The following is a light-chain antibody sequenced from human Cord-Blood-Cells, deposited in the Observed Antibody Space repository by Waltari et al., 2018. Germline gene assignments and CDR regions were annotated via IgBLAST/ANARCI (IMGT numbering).Light chain of an antibody. Sequence: DIVMTQSPDSLAVSLGERATINCKSSQSVLYSSNNKNYLAWYQQKPGQRPKLLIYWASTRESGVPDRSSGIGSGTDFTRTISSLQAEDVAVYYCQQYYSTPPVTFGQGTKLEIK. J-gene: IGKJ2*01. CDR3: QQYYSTPPVT. CDR2: WAS. CDR1: QSVLYSSNNKNY. V-gene: IGKV4-1*01.